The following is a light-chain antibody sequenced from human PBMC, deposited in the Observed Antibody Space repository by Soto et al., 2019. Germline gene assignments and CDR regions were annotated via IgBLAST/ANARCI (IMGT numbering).Light chain of an antibody. CDR2: GAS. V-gene: IGKV3-15*01. CDR1: QSVSSN. CDR3: QQYNNWPPL. J-gene: IGKJ4*01. Sequence: EIVMTQSPATLSVSPGERATLPCRASQSVSSNLAWYQQKPGQAPRLLIYGASTRATGIPARFSGSGSGTEFTLTISSLQSEDFAVYYCQQYNNWPPLFGGGTKVDIK.